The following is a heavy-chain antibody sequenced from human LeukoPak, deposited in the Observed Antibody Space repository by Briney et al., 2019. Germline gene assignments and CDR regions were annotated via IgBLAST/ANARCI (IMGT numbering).Heavy chain of an antibody. J-gene: IGHJ6*02. CDR2: IKQDGSEK. V-gene: IGHV3-7*01. CDR3: ARDDHYYGSGSYYTGYDTHLKYYYYGMDV. Sequence: GGSLRLSCAASGFTFSSYWMSWVRQAPGKGLEWVANIKQDGSEKYYVDSVKGRFTISRDNVKNSLYLQMNSLRAEDTAVYYCARDDHYYGSGSYYTGYDTHLKYYYYGMDVWGQGTTVTVSS. D-gene: IGHD3-10*01. CDR1: GFTFSSYW.